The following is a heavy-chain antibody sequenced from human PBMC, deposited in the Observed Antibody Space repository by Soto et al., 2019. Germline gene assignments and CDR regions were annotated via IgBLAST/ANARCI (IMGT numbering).Heavy chain of an antibody. CDR2: IYPADSET. CDR3: ARRPWLSGYYDY. D-gene: IGHD3-22*01. V-gene: IGHV5-51*01. J-gene: IGHJ4*02. Sequence: GESLKISCKGSGYSFFSHWIGWVRQMPGKGLEWVGIIYPADSETRYSPSFQGQVTISVDKSINTAYLQWSSLKASDTAMYYCARRPWLSGYYDYWGQGTLVTSPQ. CDR1: GYSFFSHW.